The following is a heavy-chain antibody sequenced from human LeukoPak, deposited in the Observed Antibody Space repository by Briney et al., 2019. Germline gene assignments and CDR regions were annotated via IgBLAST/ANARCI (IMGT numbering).Heavy chain of an antibody. D-gene: IGHD6-13*01. CDR1: GGTFSSYA. CDR2: IIPIFGIA. Sequence: ASVKVSCKASGGTFSSYAISWVRQAPGQGLEWMGRIIPIFGIANYAQMFQGRVTITADKSTSTAYMELSSLRSEDTAVYYCASLYSSTAGGPNWFDPWGQGTLVTVSS. CDR3: ASLYSSTAGGPNWFDP. V-gene: IGHV1-69*04. J-gene: IGHJ5*02.